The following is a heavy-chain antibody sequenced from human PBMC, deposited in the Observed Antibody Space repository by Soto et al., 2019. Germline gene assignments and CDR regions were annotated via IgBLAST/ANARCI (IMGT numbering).Heavy chain of an antibody. CDR3: ARDGLLYDFWSGPPYYYYGMDV. D-gene: IGHD3-3*01. Sequence: GGSRRLSCAASGFTFSSYGMHWVRQAPGKGLEWVAVIWYDGSNKYYADSVKGRFTISRDNSKNTLYLQMNSLRAEDTAVYYCARDGLLYDFWSGPPYYYYGMDVWGQGTTVTVSS. CDR1: GFTFSSYG. V-gene: IGHV3-33*01. CDR2: IWYDGSNK. J-gene: IGHJ6*02.